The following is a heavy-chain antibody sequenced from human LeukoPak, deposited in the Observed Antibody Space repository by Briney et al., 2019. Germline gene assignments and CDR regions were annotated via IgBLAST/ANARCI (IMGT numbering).Heavy chain of an antibody. J-gene: IGHJ6*03. V-gene: IGHV1-46*01. D-gene: IGHD3-3*01. CDR1: GYTFTSYY. CDR3: ARGPRALEWLSATMDV. CDR2: INPSGGST. Sequence: GASVKVSCKASGYTFTSYYMHWVRQAPGQGLEWMGIINPSGGSTSYAQKFQGRVTMTRDMSTSTVYMELSSLRSEDTAVYYCARGPRALEWLSATMDVWGKGTTVTVSS.